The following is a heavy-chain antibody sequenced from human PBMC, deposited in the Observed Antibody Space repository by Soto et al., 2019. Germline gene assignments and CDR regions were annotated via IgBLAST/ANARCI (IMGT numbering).Heavy chain of an antibody. Sequence: EVQLVESGGGLVQPGGSLRLSCAASRFTFSSYSMNWVRQAPGKGLEWVSSISSSSSYIYYADSVKGRFTISRDNAKNSMYLQMNSLRAEDTAVYYCASWTKNYYGSGSYSNWFDPWGQGTLVTVSS. V-gene: IGHV3-21*01. J-gene: IGHJ5*02. CDR1: RFTFSSYS. D-gene: IGHD3-10*01. CDR2: ISSSSSYI. CDR3: ASWTKNYYGSGSYSNWFDP.